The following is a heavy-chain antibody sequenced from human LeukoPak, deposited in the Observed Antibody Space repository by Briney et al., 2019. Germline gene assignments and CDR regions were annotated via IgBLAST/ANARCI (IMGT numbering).Heavy chain of an antibody. CDR3: ARVPLTDRLVRGVHNWFDP. V-gene: IGHV4-59*01. CDR2: IYYSGST. CDR1: GGSISSYY. D-gene: IGHD3-10*01. J-gene: IGHJ5*02. Sequence: PSETLSLTCTVSGGSISSYYWSWIRQPPGKGLEWIGYIYYSGSTNYNPSLKSRVTISVDTSKNQFSLKLSSVTAADTAVYYCARVPLTDRLVRGVHNWFDPWGQGTLVTVSS.